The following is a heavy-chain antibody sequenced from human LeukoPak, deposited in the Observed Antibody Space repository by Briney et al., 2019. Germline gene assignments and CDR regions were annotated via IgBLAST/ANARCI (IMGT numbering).Heavy chain of an antibody. CDR1: GYTFTSNY. CDR2: INPSGGST. CDR3: ASERGIAAAGTSNYYYYYGMDV. J-gene: IGHJ6*04. Sequence: ASVKVSCKASGYTFTSNYMHWVRQAPGQGLEWMGIINPSGGSTSYAQKFQGRVTMTSDTSTSTVYMELSSLRSEDTAVYYCASERGIAAAGTSNYYYYYGMDVWGKGTTVTVSS. D-gene: IGHD6-13*01. V-gene: IGHV1-46*01.